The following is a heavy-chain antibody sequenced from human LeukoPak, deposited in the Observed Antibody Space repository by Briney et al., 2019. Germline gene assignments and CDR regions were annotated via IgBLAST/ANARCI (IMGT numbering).Heavy chain of an antibody. Sequence: SETLSLTCTVSGGSIRSYYWSWIRQPPGKGLEWIGYIYYSGSTNYNPSLKRRVTISVDTSKNQFSLKLSSVTAADTAVYYCARGQLRMDYWGQGTLVTVSS. CDR2: IYYSGST. CDR3: ARGQLRMDY. V-gene: IGHV4-59*01. J-gene: IGHJ4*02. D-gene: IGHD5-18*01. CDR1: GGSIRSYY.